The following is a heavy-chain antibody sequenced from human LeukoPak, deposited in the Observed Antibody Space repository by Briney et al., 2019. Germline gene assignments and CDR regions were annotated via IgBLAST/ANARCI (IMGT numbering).Heavy chain of an antibody. Sequence: VASVKVSCKASGGTFSSYAISWVRQPPGQGLEWMGGIIPIFGTANYAQKFQGRVTITADESTSTAYMELSSLRSEDTAVYYCARGLDLRFLEWLPTDYYYMDVWGKGTTVTVSS. V-gene: IGHV1-69*13. CDR3: ARGLDLRFLEWLPTDYYYMDV. CDR2: IIPIFGTA. D-gene: IGHD3-3*01. CDR1: GGTFSSYA. J-gene: IGHJ6*03.